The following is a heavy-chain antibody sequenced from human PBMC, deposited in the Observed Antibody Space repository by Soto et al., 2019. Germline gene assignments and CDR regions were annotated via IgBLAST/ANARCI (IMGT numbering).Heavy chain of an antibody. D-gene: IGHD2-15*01. Sequence: QVQLVQSGAEVKKPGSSVKVSCKASGGTFSSYAISWVRQAPGQGLEWMGGIIPIFGTANYAQKFQGRVTITADKTTSTAYMGLGSVRSEAAAVYYCAVGILPAGTPDNIVVVVAAHIYYGMDVWGQGTTVTVSS. CDR1: GGTFSSYA. J-gene: IGHJ6*02. CDR2: IIPIFGTA. CDR3: AVGILPAGTPDNIVVVVAAHIYYGMDV. V-gene: IGHV1-69*06.